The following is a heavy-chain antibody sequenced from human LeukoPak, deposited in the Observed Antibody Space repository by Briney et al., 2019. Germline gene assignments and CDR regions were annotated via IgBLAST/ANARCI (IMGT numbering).Heavy chain of an antibody. CDR1: GGSFSGYY. CDR2: SNQSGDT. Sequence: SETLSFTGAGYGGSFSGYYWSWIRQPPGKGLMWIGESNQSGDTSYNPYLKSRVIISLDTSKNQFSLKLSSVTAADTAVYFCARGLIDGYNSHSLDYWGQGTLVTVSS. J-gene: IGHJ4*02. V-gene: IGHV4-34*01. CDR3: ARGLIDGYNSHSLDY. D-gene: IGHD5-24*01.